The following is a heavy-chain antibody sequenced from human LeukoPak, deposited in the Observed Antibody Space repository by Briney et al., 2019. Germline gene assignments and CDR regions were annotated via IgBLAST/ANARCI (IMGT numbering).Heavy chain of an antibody. D-gene: IGHD1-26*01. Sequence: PGGSLRLSCAASGFTFSSYAMSWVRQAPGKGLEWVSAISGTGSSTYYADSVKGRFTISRDNSKNTLYLQMNSLRAEDTAVYYCAKGDTTWELPHDYWGQGTLVIVSS. CDR3: AKGDTTWELPHDY. V-gene: IGHV3-23*01. CDR2: ISGTGSST. CDR1: GFTFSSYA. J-gene: IGHJ4*02.